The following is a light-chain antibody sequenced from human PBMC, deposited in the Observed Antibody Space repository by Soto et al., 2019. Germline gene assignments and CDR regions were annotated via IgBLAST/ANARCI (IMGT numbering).Light chain of an antibody. V-gene: IGLV2-14*01. J-gene: IGLJ1*01. CDR1: SSDVGGYNY. Sequence: QSVLTQPASVSGSPGQSITISCTRTSSDVGGYNYVSWYQQHPGKAPKLMIYDVSNRPSGVSDRFSVSKSGNTASLTISNLQAEDEADYYCSSYTSSGTYVFGTGTKLTVL. CDR3: SSYTSSGTYV. CDR2: DVS.